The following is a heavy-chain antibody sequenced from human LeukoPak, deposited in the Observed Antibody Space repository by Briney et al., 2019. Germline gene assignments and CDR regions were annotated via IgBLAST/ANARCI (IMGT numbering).Heavy chain of an antibody. CDR2: IWYDGSNK. CDR1: GFTFSSYA. D-gene: IGHD6-6*01. CDR3: ARDRPYFDY. J-gene: IGHJ4*02. Sequence: AGGSLRLSCAASGFTFSSYAMSWVRQAPGKGLEWVAVIWYDGSNKYYADSVKGRFTISRDNSKNTLYLQMNSLRAEDTAVYYCARDRPYFDYWGQGTLVTVSS. V-gene: IGHV3-33*08.